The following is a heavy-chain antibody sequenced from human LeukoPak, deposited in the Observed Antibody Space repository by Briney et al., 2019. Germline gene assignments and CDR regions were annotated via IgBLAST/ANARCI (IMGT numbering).Heavy chain of an antibody. V-gene: IGHV3-23*01. CDR3: AKEYYDFWSGYPHDY. J-gene: IGHJ4*02. D-gene: IGHD3-3*01. Sequence: SGGSLRLSCAASGFTFSSYAMSRVRQAPGKGLEWVSAISGSGGSTYYADSVKGRFTISRDNSKNTLYLQMNSLRAEDTAVYCCAKEYYDFWSGYPHDYWGQGTLVTVSS. CDR2: ISGSGGST. CDR1: GFTFSSYA.